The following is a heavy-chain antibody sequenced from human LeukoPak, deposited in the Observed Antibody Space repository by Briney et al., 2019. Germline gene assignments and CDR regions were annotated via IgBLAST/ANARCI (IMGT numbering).Heavy chain of an antibody. D-gene: IGHD3-22*01. V-gene: IGHV1-18*01. CDR3: AREIPRGYYDSSGQRD. CDR2: ISAYNGNT. J-gene: IGHJ4*02. Sequence: ASVKVSCKASGYTFTNYGISWVRQAPGQGLEWMGWISAYNGNTNYAQKLQGRVTMTTDTSTSTAYMELRSLRSDDTAVYYCAREIPRGYYDSSGQRDWGQGTLVTVSS. CDR1: GYTFTNYG.